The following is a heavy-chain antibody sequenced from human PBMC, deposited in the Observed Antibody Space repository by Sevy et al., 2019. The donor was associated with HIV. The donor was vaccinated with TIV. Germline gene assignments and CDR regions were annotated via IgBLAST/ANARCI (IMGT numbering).Heavy chain of an antibody. CDR3: ARGQWELYY. Sequence: SETLSLTCAVYGGSFSGFYWTWIRQPPGKGLEWIGEINHIGSTTYNPSLKSRVTISVDTSKNQFSLKLSSVTAADTAVYYCARGQWELYYWGQGIQLTVSS. J-gene: IGHJ4*02. V-gene: IGHV4-34*01. CDR2: INHIGST. D-gene: IGHD3-3*01. CDR1: GGSFSGFY.